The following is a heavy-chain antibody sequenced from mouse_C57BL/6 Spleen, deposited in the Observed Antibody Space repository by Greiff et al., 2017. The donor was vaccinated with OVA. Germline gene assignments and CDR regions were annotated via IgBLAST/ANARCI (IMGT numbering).Heavy chain of an antibody. CDR2: IYPSDSET. V-gene: IGHV1-61*01. CDR1: GYTFTSYW. CDR3: ARCDYYGAMDY. J-gene: IGHJ4*01. Sequence: VQLQQPGAELVRPGSSVKLSKASGYTFTSYWMDWVKQRPGQGLEWIGNIYPSDSETHYNQKFKDKATLTVDKSSSTAYMQLSSLTSEDSAVYYCARCDYYGAMDYWGKGTSVTVSS. D-gene: IGHD1-1*01.